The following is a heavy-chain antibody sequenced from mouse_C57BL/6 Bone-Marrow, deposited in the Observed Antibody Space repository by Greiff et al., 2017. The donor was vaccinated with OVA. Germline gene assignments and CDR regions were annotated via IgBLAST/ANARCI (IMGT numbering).Heavy chain of an antibody. CDR1: GYTFTSYW. D-gene: IGHD1-2*01. CDR2: IHPNSGST. J-gene: IGHJ4*01. V-gene: IGHV1-64*01. CDR3: AHYQDYYYAMDY. Sequence: QVQLKQPGAELVKPGASVKLSCKASGYTFTSYWMHWVKQRPGQGLEWIGMIHPNSGSTNYNEKFKSKATLTVDKSSSTAYMQLSSLTSEDSAVYYCAHYQDYYYAMDYWGQGTSVTVSS.